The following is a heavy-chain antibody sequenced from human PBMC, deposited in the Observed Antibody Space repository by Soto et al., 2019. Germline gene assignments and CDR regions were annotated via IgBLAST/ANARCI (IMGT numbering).Heavy chain of an antibody. Sequence: ASVKVSCQASGCTFTTYAMHWVRQAAGQSREWMGWIGADNGGTRYSQKFQGRVTITSDTSANTDYMELSSPRSEDKAVYYCARDQYSGSYFYWGQGTLVTVSS. CDR2: IGADNGGT. D-gene: IGHD1-26*01. CDR1: GCTFTTYA. V-gene: IGHV1-3*01. J-gene: IGHJ4*02. CDR3: ARDQYSGSYFY.